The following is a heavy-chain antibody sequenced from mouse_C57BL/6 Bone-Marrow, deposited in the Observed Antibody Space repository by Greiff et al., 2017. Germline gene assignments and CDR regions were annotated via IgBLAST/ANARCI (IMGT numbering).Heavy chain of an antibody. V-gene: IGHV14-4*01. CDR2: IDPENGDT. J-gene: IGHJ2*01. CDR1: GYNITDDY. CDR3: SRITTVLATDY. D-gene: IGHD1-1*01. Sequence: EVQLQQSGAELVRPGASVTLSCTASGYNITDDYMHWVKQRPEQGLEWIGCIDPENGDTAYASKFQGKATITADTSSTTAYLQLSSLTSEDAAVYFYSRITTVLATDYWGQGTTLTVSS.